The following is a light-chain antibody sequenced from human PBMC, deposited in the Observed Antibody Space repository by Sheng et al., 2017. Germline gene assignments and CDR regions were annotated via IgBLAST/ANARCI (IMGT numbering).Light chain of an antibody. Sequence: IQLTQSPSSLSASVGDRVTITCRASQGISSYLAWYQQKPGKAPTLLIYAASTLQSGVPSRFSGSGSGTDFTLTISSLQPEDFATYYCQQLNSYPPGLTFGGGTKVEIK. CDR1: QGISSY. CDR3: QQLNSYPPGLT. V-gene: IGKV1-9*01. CDR2: AAS. J-gene: IGKJ4*01.